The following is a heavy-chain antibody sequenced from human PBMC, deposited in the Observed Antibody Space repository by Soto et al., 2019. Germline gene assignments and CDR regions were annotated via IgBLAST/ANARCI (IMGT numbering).Heavy chain of an antibody. CDR1: GVTFSTYA. J-gene: IGHJ4*02. V-gene: IGHV3-23*01. D-gene: IGHD3-10*01. Sequence: DVQLLESGGGLVQPGGSLRLSCIASGVTFSTYAMSWVRQAPGKGLEWVSGLTGSGGTTFYADSVKGRFTISRDNSNNTLYLEMNSPRAEDTAVYYCAKQRADFGSGSDTYYFDYWGQGTLVTVSS. CDR3: AKQRADFGSGSDTYYFDY. CDR2: LTGSGGTT.